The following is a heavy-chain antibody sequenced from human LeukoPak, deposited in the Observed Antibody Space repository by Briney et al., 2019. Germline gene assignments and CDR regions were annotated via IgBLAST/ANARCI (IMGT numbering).Heavy chain of an antibody. Sequence: GGSLRLSCAASGFTFNSYAMSWVRQAPGKGLEWVANINPDGTVPSYVDSVKGRFTISRDNANNSLYLQMNSLTPEDTAVYYCVKGNWGDYWGQGALVTVSS. J-gene: IGHJ4*02. CDR2: INPDGTVP. CDR1: GFTFNSYA. V-gene: IGHV3-7*01. D-gene: IGHD7-27*01. CDR3: VKGNWGDY.